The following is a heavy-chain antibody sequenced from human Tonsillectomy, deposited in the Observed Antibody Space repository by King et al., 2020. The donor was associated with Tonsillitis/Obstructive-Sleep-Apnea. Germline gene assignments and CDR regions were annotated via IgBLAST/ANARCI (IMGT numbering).Heavy chain of an antibody. V-gene: IGHV1-3*01. D-gene: IGHD3-10*01. J-gene: IGHJ4*02. CDR2: SNAGSGNT. CDR1: GYTFTSYA. CDR3: ATGSRRGF. Sequence: QLVQSGAEVKKPGASVKVSFKASGYTFTSYAVHWVRQAPGQRLDWMGWSNAGSGNTKYSQKFQGRVTITRDTSASTVYMDLSSLNSEDTAVYYCATGSRRGFWGQGTLVTVSS.